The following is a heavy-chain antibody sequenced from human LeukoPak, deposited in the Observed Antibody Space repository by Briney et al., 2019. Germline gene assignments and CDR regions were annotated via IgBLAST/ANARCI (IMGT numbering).Heavy chain of an antibody. Sequence: GGSLRLSCAASGFTFSTYWMGWVRQAPGKGLEWLGNTKEDGSEKYYVDFVKGRFTISRDNAKNSLSLQMNSLRVEDTAVYYWARDRGWLTSDYWGQGTLVTVSS. J-gene: IGHJ4*02. CDR1: GFTFSTYW. CDR3: ARDRGWLTSDY. CDR2: TKEDGSEK. D-gene: IGHD6-19*01. V-gene: IGHV3-7*03.